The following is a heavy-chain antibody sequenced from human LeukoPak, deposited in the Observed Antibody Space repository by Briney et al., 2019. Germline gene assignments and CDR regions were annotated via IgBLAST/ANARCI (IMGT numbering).Heavy chain of an antibody. V-gene: IGHV4-59*08. CDR1: GGSISSYY. J-gene: IGHJ6*02. CDR2: IYYSGST. D-gene: IGHD1-26*01. Sequence: SETPSLTCTVSGGSISSYYWSWIRQPPGKGLEWIGYIYYSGSTNYNPSLKSRVTISVDTSKNQFSLKLSSVTAADTAVYYCARVGATRDYYYYYSMDVWGQGTTVTVSS. CDR3: ARVGATRDYYYYYSMDV.